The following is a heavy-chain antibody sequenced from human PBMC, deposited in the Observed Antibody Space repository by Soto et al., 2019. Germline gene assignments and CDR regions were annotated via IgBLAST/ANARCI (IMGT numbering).Heavy chain of an antibody. CDR3: ARGYGYFRQ. CDR1: GDSFSGYF. CDR2: ISQVGRA. V-gene: IGHV4-34*01. J-gene: IGHJ4*02. Sequence: SETLSLTCDVSGDSFSGYFCNWLRQPPGKGLEWVGEISQVGRARYNPSLETRITISVDTSKTQFSLNLASVTDADTAVYYCARGYGYFRQWGQGALVTVSS. D-gene: IGHD4-17*01.